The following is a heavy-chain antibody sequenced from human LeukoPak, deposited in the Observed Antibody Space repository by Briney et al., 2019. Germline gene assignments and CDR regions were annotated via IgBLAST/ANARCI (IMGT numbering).Heavy chain of an antibody. CDR1: GYTFTYRY. V-gene: IGHV1-45*02. Sequence: GASVKVSCKASGYTFTYRYLHWVRQAPGQALEWMGWITPFNGNTNYAQKFQDRVTITRDRSMSTAYMELSSLRSEDTAMYYCASEGSSSWWVRAFDIWGQGTMVTVSS. CDR3: ASEGSSSWWVRAFDI. D-gene: IGHD6-13*01. CDR2: ITPFNGNT. J-gene: IGHJ3*02.